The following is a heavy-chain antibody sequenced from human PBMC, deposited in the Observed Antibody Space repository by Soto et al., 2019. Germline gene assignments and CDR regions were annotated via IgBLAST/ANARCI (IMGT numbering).Heavy chain of an antibody. CDR3: AKDGYCSGGSCYAPVDYYYYYMDV. J-gene: IGHJ6*03. V-gene: IGHV3-9*01. D-gene: IGHD2-15*01. Sequence: EVQLVESGGGLVQPGRSLRLSCAASGFTFDDYAMHWVGQAPGKGLEWVSGISWNSGSIGYADSVKGRFTISRDNAKNSLYLQMNSLRAEDTALYYCAKDGYCSGGSCYAPVDYYYYYMDVWGKGTTVTVSS. CDR1: GFTFDDYA. CDR2: ISWNSGSI.